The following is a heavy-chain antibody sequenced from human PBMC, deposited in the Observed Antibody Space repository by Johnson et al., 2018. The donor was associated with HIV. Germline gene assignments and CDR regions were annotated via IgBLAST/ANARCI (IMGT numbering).Heavy chain of an antibody. CDR3: ASPATQQLVPVDAFDI. J-gene: IGHJ3*02. D-gene: IGHD6-13*01. CDR1: GFTFSSYA. CDR2: ISGSGGST. Sequence: VQLVESGGGVVQPGRSLRLSCAASGFTFSSYAMSWVRQAPGKGLEWVSAISGSGGSTYSADSVKGRFTISRDNAKNSLYLQMNSLRAEDTAVYYCASPATQQLVPVDAFDIWGQGTMVTVSS. V-gene: IGHV3-23*04.